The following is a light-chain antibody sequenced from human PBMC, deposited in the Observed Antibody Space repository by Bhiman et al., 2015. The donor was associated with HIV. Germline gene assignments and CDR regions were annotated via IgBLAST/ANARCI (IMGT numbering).Light chain of an antibody. CDR2: DVN. V-gene: IGLV2-14*01. CDR3: SSYTTDSRVI. Sequence: QSALTQSASVSGSLGQSISISCTGTTSDIGSYNYVTWYQQLPGKAPKLIIYDVNKRPSGVSHRFSGSKSGNTASLTISGLQAEDEADYFCSSYTTDSRVIFGGGTKVTVL. J-gene: IGLJ2*01. CDR1: TSDIGSYNY.